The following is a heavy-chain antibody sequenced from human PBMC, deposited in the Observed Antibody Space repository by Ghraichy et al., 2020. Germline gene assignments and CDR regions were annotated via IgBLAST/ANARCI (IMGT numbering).Heavy chain of an antibody. CDR2: ITTCSGNT. CDR1: GYTFISYG. CDR3: ARGINWFDP. V-gene: IGHV1-18*04. J-gene: IGHJ5*02. Sequence: ASVKVSCKASGYTFISYGISWVRQAPGQGLEWMGWITTCSGNTHYAQNLQGRVTMTTDTSTNTAYMELRSLRSDDTAVYYCARGINWFDPWGQGTLVTVSS.